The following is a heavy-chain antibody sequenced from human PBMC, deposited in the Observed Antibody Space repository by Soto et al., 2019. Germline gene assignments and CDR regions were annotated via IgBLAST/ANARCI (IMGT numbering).Heavy chain of an antibody. CDR2: INPDAGAT. D-gene: IGHD2-2*01. CDR3: AGGDIVLVPASEGNWFDP. CDR1: AYSFTTYH. J-gene: IGHJ5*02. V-gene: IGHV1-46*01. Sequence: QVQLVQSGDEVKKPGASVTVSCKASAYSFTTYHIHWVRQAPGQGLERMGLINPDAGATNYAQRCQDILRLTRDTSTIKVYMELRSLTFDDTAVYYCAGGDIVLVPASEGNWFDPWGQGTLGAGSS.